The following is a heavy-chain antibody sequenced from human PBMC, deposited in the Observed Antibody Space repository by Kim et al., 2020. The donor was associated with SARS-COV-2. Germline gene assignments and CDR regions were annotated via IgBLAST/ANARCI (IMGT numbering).Heavy chain of an antibody. CDR1: GFTFGDYA. D-gene: IGHD1-26*01. J-gene: IGHJ3*02. Sequence: GGSLRLSCTASGFTFGDYAMSWFRQAPGKGLEWVGFIRSKAYGGTTEYAASVKGRFTISRDDSKSIAYLQMNSLKTEDTAVYYCTRARVGPVVGATILHDAFDIWGQGTMVTVSS. CDR3: TRARVGPVVGATILHDAFDI. CDR2: IRSKAYGGTT. V-gene: IGHV3-49*03.